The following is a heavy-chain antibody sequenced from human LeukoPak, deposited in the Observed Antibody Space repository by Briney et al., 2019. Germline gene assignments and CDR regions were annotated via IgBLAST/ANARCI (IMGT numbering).Heavy chain of an antibody. CDR3: ARGGLRHFDRSPFEV. J-gene: IGHJ3*01. V-gene: IGHV3-33*01. CDR1: GFTFSNYV. Sequence: PGRSLRLSCAASGFTFSNYVMDWVRQAPGKGLEWVAVVWDDGSNKHYADSVKGRFAISRDNSKNTLFLQMNSLRAEDTAVYCCARGGLRHFDRSPFEVWGQGTMVTVSS. CDR2: VWDDGSNK. D-gene: IGHD3-9*01.